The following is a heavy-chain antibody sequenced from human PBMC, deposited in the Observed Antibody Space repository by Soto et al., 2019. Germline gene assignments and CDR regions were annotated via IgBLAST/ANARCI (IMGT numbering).Heavy chain of an antibody. CDR3: AKANGYSYGSAVDY. Sequence: PGGSLRLSCAASGFTFSYYWMHWVRQAPGQGLVWVSRIHSDGSSTTYADSVKGRFTISRDNAKNTLYLQMNTLRVEDTAVYYCAKANGYSYGSAVDYWGQGTLVTVSS. J-gene: IGHJ4*02. CDR2: IHSDGSST. V-gene: IGHV3-74*01. D-gene: IGHD5-18*01. CDR1: GFTFSYYW.